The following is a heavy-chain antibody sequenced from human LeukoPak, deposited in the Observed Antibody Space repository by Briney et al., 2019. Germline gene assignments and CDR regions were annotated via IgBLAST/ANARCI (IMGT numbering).Heavy chain of an antibody. CDR3: ARGRARYNWNLLAYFFDY. D-gene: IGHD1-20*01. CDR2: IYYSGST. V-gene: IGHV4-59*12. Sequence: SSETLSLTCTVSGGSISSYYWSWIRQPPGKGLEWIGYIYYSGSTNYNPSLKSRVTISVDTSKNQFSLKLSSVTAADTAVYYCARGRARYNWNLLAYFFDYWGQGTLVTVSS. CDR1: GGSISSYY. J-gene: IGHJ4*02.